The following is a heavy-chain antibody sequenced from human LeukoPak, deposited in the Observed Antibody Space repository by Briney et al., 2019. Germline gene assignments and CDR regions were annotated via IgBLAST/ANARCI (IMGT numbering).Heavy chain of an antibody. D-gene: IGHD1-26*01. V-gene: IGHV3-74*01. CDR1: GFTFSSYW. CDR2: ISSDGITT. CDR3: VRDLGELPTY. J-gene: IGHJ4*02. Sequence: PGGSLRLSCAASGFTFSSYWMYWVRQAPGKGLVGVSRISSDGITTNYAGAVKGRFTMSRDNAKNTLFLQMNTLRAEDTAVYYCVRDLGELPTYWGQGTLVTVSS.